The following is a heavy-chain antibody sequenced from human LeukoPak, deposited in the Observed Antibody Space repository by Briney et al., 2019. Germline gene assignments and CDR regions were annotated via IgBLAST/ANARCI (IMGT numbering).Heavy chain of an antibody. V-gene: IGHV1-8*01. J-gene: IGHJ4*02. CDR3: ARGRPTNLNGIY. D-gene: IGHD1-1*01. Sequence: ASVKVSCKASGYTFTSHHINWVRQATGQGFEWMGWMNPESGNTDFAQKFQGRFTMTWDTPLSTAYMELSSLTSEDTAVYYCARGRPTNLNGIYWGQGTLVTVSS. CDR1: GYTFTSHH. CDR2: MNPESGNT.